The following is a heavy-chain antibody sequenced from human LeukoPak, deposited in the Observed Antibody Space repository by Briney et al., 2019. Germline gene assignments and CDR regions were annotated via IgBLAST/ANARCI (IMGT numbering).Heavy chain of an antibody. V-gene: IGHV1-2*02. CDR2: NNPNSGDT. Sequence: ASVTVSCKASGYTFTGNYMHWVRQAPGQGLEWMGWNNPNSGDTYYEKKFQGRVTMTRDTSISTAYMELSRLTSDDTAVYYCARDFSQSGNYVYYWGQGTLVTVSS. CDR3: ARDFSQSGNYVYY. J-gene: IGHJ4*02. CDR1: GYTFTGNY. D-gene: IGHD3-3*01.